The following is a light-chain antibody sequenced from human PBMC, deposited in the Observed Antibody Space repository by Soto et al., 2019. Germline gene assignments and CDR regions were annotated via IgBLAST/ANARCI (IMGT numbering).Light chain of an antibody. V-gene: IGKV1-9*01. Sequence: DILLTQSPSFLSASVGDRVTITCRASQGISSYLAWYQQKPGKAPKLLIYAASTLQSGVPSRFSGSGSGTEFPLTISSLQPEDLATSYCQQLNSHPITFGQGTRLEIQ. CDR2: AAS. CDR1: QGISSY. J-gene: IGKJ5*01. CDR3: QQLNSHPIT.